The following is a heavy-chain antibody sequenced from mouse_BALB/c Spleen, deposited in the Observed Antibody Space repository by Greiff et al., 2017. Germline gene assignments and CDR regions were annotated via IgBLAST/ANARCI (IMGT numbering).Heavy chain of an antibody. Sequence: VQVVESGPGLVAPSQSLSITCTVSGFSLTGYGVNWVRQPPGKGLEWLGMIWGDGSTDYNSALKSRLSISKDNSKSQVFLKMNSLQTDDTARYYCARDNGNYGDWFAYWGQGTLVTVSA. CDR3: ARDNGNYGDWFAY. CDR2: IWGDGST. V-gene: IGHV2-6-7*01. J-gene: IGHJ3*01. D-gene: IGHD2-1*01. CDR1: GFSLTGYG.